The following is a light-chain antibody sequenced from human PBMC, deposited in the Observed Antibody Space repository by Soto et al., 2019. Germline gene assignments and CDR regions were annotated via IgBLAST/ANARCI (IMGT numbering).Light chain of an antibody. V-gene: IGKV3-20*01. Sequence: EIVLTQSPGTLSLSSGERATLSCRASQSVRSNYLAWYQQKPGQAPRLLIYGASSRATGIPDRFGGSGSVTDFTLTISRLEPEDFAVYYCQQYDSSPLTFGGGTKVEIK. J-gene: IGKJ4*01. CDR2: GAS. CDR1: QSVRSNY. CDR3: QQYDSSPLT.